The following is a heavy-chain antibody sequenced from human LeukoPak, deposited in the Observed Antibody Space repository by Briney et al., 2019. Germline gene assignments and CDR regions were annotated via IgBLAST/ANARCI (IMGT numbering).Heavy chain of an antibody. Sequence: PSETLSLTCTVSGGSISSSSYYWGWIRQPPGKGLEWIGSIYYSGSTYYNPSLKSRVTISVDTSKNQFSLKLSSVTAADTAVYYCARGDIVVVPAAIQPFDYWGQGTLVTVPS. V-gene: IGHV4-39*07. J-gene: IGHJ4*02. D-gene: IGHD2-2*01. CDR2: IYYSGST. CDR1: GGSISSSSYY. CDR3: ARGDIVVVPAAIQPFDY.